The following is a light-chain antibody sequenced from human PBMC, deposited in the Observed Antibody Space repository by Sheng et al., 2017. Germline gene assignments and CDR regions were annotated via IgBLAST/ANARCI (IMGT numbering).Light chain of an antibody. CDR1: QDISYY. CDR2: DAS. J-gene: IGKJ2*03. Sequence: DIQMTQSPSSLSASVGDRVTITCQASQDISYYLNWYQQKPGKAPKLLIYDASNLEIGVPSRFSGSGSGTEFALTISSLQPDDFATYYCQQYSTYSHSFGQGTKLEIK. CDR3: QQYSTYSHS. V-gene: IGKV1-33*01.